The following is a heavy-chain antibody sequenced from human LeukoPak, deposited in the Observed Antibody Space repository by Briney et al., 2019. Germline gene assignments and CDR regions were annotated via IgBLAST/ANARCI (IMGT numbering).Heavy chain of an antibody. CDR2: INYSGST. D-gene: IGHD3-10*01. Sequence: SETLSLTCSVSGGSISSSSYYWGWIRQPPGKGLEWIGNINYSGSTYYNPSLKSRVTISVDTSKNQFSLKLSSVTAADTAVYYCATRGSPRDYYYYMDVWGKGTTVTISS. V-gene: IGHV4-39*07. J-gene: IGHJ6*03. CDR3: ATRGSPRDYYYYMDV. CDR1: GGSISSSSYY.